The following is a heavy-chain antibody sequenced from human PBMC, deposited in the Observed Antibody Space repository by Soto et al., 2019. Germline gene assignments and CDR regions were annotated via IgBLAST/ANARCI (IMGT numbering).Heavy chain of an antibody. Sequence: GGSLRLSCAASGFPFSSYAMAWVRRTPGKGLEWVSSISSSSSYIYYADSVKGRFTISRDNAKNSLYLQMNSLRAEDTAVYYCARDYYAYYYGSGYYYGMDVWGQGATVTVSS. D-gene: IGHD3-10*01. CDR2: ISSSSSYI. CDR3: ARDYYAYYYGSGYYYGMDV. CDR1: GFPFSSYA. V-gene: IGHV3-21*01. J-gene: IGHJ6*02.